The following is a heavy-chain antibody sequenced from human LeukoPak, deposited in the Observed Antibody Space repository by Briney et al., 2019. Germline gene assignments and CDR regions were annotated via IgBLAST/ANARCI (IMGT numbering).Heavy chain of an antibody. CDR1: GDTFSSYA. J-gene: IGHJ4*02. V-gene: IGHV1-69*04. CDR3: AGENSYGYDY. CDR2: IIPILGIA. D-gene: IGHD5-18*01. Sequence: SVKVSCKASGDTFSSYAISWVRQAPGQGLEWVGRIIPILGIANYAQKFQGRVTITADKSTSTAYMELSSLRSEDTAVYYCAGENSYGYDYWGQGTLVTVSS.